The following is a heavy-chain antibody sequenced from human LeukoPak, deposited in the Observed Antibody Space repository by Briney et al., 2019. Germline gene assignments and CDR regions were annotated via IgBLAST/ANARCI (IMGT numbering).Heavy chain of an antibody. Sequence: ASVKVSCKASGYTFTSYGISWVRQAPGQGLEWMGWISAYNGNTNYAQKLQGRVTMTTDTSTSTAYMELRSLRSDDTAVYYCARGYNCTTTSCYSGWFDPWGQGTLVTVSS. CDR2: ISAYNGNT. D-gene: IGHD2-2*01. CDR1: GYTFTSYG. J-gene: IGHJ5*02. V-gene: IGHV1-18*01. CDR3: ARGYNCTTTSCYSGWFDP.